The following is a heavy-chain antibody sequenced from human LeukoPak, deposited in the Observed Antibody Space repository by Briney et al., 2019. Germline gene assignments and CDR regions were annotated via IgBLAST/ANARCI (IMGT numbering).Heavy chain of an antibody. CDR2: ITSGAPNT. Sequence: GGXLRLSCAASGFTFSIYGMSWVRQAPGKGVEGVVAITSGAPNTSYPHSVNAPFTISRHSSKNTLYLQMNSLRAEDTAVYYCAKCLSRYYVFYYWGQGTLVTVSS. D-gene: IGHD3-9*01. J-gene: IGHJ4*02. CDR1: GFTFSIYG. V-gene: IGHV3-23*01. CDR3: AKCLSRYYVFYY.